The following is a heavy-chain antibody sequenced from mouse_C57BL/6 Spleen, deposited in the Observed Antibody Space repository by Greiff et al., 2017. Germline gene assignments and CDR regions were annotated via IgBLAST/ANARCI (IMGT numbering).Heavy chain of an antibody. CDR2: ISSGSSTI. CDR3: ARGRTTVVALYAMDY. D-gene: IGHD1-1*01. J-gene: IGHJ4*01. Sequence: EVKLMESGGGLVKPGGSLKLSCAASGFTFSDYGMHWVRQAPEKGLEWVAYISSGSSTIYYADKVKGRFTISRDNAKNTLFLQMTSLRSEDTAMYYCARGRTTVVALYAMDYWGQGTSVTVSS. CDR1: GFTFSDYG. V-gene: IGHV5-17*01.